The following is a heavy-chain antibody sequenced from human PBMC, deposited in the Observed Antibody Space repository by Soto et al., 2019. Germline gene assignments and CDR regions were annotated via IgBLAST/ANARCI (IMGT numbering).Heavy chain of an antibody. Sequence: PSETLSLTCTVSGAPISGFYWSWIRQPPGKGLEWIGHIYYSGSTNYNPSLKSRVTISVDMSKNQFSLNLTSATAADTAVYYCARQVVVVVAATNSVGDYWGQGTLVTVSS. CDR3: ARQVVVVVAATNSVGDY. J-gene: IGHJ4*02. V-gene: IGHV4-59*08. CDR1: GAPISGFY. CDR2: IYYSGST. D-gene: IGHD2-15*01.